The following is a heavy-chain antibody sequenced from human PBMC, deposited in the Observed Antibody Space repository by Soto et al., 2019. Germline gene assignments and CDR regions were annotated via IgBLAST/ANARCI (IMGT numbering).Heavy chain of an antibody. J-gene: IGHJ4*02. V-gene: IGHV3-30-3*01. D-gene: IGHD6-13*01. Sequence: GGSLRLSCAASGFTFSSYAMHWVRQAPGKGLEWVAVISYDGSNKYYADSVKGRFTISRDNSKNTLYLQMNSLRAEDTAVYYCARGSSSAGYSSPPSGYWDQGTLVTVSS. CDR2: ISYDGSNK. CDR1: GFTFSSYA. CDR3: ARGSSSAGYSSPPSGY.